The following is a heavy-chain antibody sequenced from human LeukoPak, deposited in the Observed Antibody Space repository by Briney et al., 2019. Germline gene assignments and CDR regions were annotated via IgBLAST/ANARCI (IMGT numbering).Heavy chain of an antibody. Sequence: KPSETLSLTCAVYGGSFSGYYWSWIRQPPGKGLEWIGEINHGGSTNYNPSLKSRVTISVDTSKNQFSLKLSSVTAADTAVYYCAREKVAYDFWSGYYRRYFDYWGQGTLVTVSS. V-gene: IGHV4-34*01. J-gene: IGHJ4*02. D-gene: IGHD3-3*01. CDR1: GGSFSGYY. CDR2: INHGGST. CDR3: AREKVAYDFWSGYYRRYFDY.